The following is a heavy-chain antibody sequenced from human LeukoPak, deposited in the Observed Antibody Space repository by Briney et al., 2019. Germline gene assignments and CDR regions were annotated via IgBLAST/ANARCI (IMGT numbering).Heavy chain of an antibody. CDR2: LNSNSGAT. CDR1: GDTFATYY. CDR3: GRVGGRIGAYYAMDV. J-gene: IGHJ6*02. Sequence: ASVKVSCKASGDTFATYYTHWMRHTPGQGLEWMGYLNSNSGATKYAQKFQGRVTMTRDTSISTAYMELSSLRSADTAVYYCGRVGGRIGAYYAMDVWGQGTTVTVSS. V-gene: IGHV1-2*02. D-gene: IGHD3-16*01.